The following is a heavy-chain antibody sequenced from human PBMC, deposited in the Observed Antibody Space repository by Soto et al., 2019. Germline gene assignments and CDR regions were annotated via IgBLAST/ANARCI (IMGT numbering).Heavy chain of an antibody. CDR1: GFTFSKSG. CDR2: IVVGSGNT. CDR3: AADRFFGEGSVDYGMDV. D-gene: IGHD3-3*01. V-gene: IGHV1-58*01. Sequence: SVKVSCKASGFTFSKSGVQWVRQARGQRLEWIGWIVVGSGNTNYAQKFQERVTIFRDMSTSTAYMELSSLRSGDTAVYYCAADRFFGEGSVDYGMDVWGQGTTVTVSS. J-gene: IGHJ6*02.